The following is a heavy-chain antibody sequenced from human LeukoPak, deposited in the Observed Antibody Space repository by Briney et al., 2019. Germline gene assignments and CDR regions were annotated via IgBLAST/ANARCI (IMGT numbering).Heavy chain of an antibody. J-gene: IGHJ4*02. CDR1: GYTFTGYY. V-gene: IGHV1-2*02. D-gene: IGHD6-13*01. Sequence: ASVKVSCKASGYTFTGYYMHWVRQAPGQGLEWMGWINPNSGGTNYAQKFQGRVTMTRDTSISTAYMELSRLRSDDTAVYYCARGAIRTAAAQKAPDYWGQGTLVTASS. CDR2: INPNSGGT. CDR3: ARGAIRTAAAQKAPDY.